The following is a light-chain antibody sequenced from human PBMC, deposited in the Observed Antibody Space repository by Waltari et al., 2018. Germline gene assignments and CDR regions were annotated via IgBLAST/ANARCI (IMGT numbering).Light chain of an antibody. Sequence: QSALTQPASVSGSPGQSINISCTGTSSDVGGYNYVPWYQQHPGKATKLMIYDVSNRPSGVSNRFSGSKSGNTASLTISGLQAEDEADYYCSSYTSSSLWVFGGGTKLTVL. V-gene: IGLV2-14*03. CDR2: DVS. J-gene: IGLJ3*02. CDR1: SSDVGGYNY. CDR3: SSYTSSSLWV.